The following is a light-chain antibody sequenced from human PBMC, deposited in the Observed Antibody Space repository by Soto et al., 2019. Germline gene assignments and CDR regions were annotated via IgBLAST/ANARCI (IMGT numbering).Light chain of an antibody. CDR1: ESISSSY. Sequence: EIVLTQFPGTLSLSPGESATLSCRTSESISSSYLAWYQQRPGQPPRLLIYGASKTATGIPDRFSGSGSGTDFTLSISRLEPEDFAVYSCQQYGGSPLFTFGPGTRVDFK. CDR2: GAS. CDR3: QQYGGSPLFT. V-gene: IGKV3-20*01. J-gene: IGKJ3*01.